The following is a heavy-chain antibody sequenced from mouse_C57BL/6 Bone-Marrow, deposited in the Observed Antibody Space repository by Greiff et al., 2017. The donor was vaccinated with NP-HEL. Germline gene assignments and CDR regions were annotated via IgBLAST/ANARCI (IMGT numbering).Heavy chain of an antibody. CDR1: GFSFNTYA. CDR2: IRSKSNNYAT. D-gene: IGHD1-1*01. J-gene: IGHJ3*01. V-gene: IGHV10-1*01. CDR3: VRHGSAGFAY. Sequence: EVKLVESGGGLVQPKGSLKLSCAASGFSFNTYAMNWVRQAPGKGLEWVARIRSKSNNYATYYADSVKDRFTISRDDSESMLYLQMNNLKTEDTAMYYCVRHGSAGFAYWGQGTLVTVSA.